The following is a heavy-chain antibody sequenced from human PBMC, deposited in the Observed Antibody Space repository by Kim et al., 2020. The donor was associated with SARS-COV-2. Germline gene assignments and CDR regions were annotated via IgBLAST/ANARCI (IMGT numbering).Heavy chain of an antibody. CDR2: IKEDGSQK. V-gene: IGHV3-7*01. CDR3: ARDRKFYGSGSYKV. J-gene: IGHJ1*01. CDR1: GFTISSYW. Sequence: GGSLRLSCAASGFTISSYWMSWVRQAPGKGLEWVANIKEDGSQKYYVDSVKGRFTISRDNAKNSLYLQMNSLRAEDTAVYYCARDRKFYGSGSYKVWGQG. D-gene: IGHD3-10*01.